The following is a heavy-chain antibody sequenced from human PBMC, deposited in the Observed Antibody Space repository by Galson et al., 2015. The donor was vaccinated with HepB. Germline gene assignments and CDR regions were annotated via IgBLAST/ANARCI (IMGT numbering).Heavy chain of an antibody. J-gene: IGHJ4*02. Sequence: SETLSLTCSVSGGSISSSSYYWAWIRQPPGKGLEWIGTMYYSGITYYKPSLKSRVSISVDTSKNQFSLNLNSVTAADTAVYYCVRGYSSGLYGDYWGQGTLVTVSS. D-gene: IGHD6-19*01. V-gene: IGHV4-39*01. CDR1: GGSISSSSYY. CDR3: VRGYSSGLYGDY. CDR2: MYYSGIT.